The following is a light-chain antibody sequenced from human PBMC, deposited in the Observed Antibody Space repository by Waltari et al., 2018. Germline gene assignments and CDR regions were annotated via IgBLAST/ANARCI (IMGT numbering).Light chain of an antibody. Sequence: IQLTQSPSSLSASVGDRVTITCRASQGISSYLAWYPQKPGKAPKLLIYAASTLQSGVPSRFSGSGSGTDFTLTISSLQPEDFATYYCQQLNTFSLTFGGGTKVEIK. CDR1: QGISSY. J-gene: IGKJ4*01. CDR2: AAS. CDR3: QQLNTFSLT. V-gene: IGKV1-9*01.